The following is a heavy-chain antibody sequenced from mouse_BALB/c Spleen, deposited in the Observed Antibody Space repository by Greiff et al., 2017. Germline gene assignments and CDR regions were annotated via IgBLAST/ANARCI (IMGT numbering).Heavy chain of an antibody. D-gene: IGHD1-1*02. CDR2: IWAGGST. CDR3: ARRNYRYAMDY. Sequence: VQLVESGPGLVAPSQSLSITCTVSGFSLTSYGVHWVRQPPGKGLEWLGVIWAGGSTNYNSALMSRLSISKDNSKIQVFLKMNSLQTDDTAMYYCARRNYRYAMDYWGQGTSVTVSA. CDR1: GFSLTSYG. V-gene: IGHV2-9*02. J-gene: IGHJ4*01.